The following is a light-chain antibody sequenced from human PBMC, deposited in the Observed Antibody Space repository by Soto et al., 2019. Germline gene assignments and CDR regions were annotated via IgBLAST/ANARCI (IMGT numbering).Light chain of an antibody. Sequence: EIVMTQSPATLSASPGERATLSCRASQTVSSNLAWYQQKPGQAPRLLIHGASTRATGVPGRFSGSGSGTEVTLSISSLQAEDFAVYYCQHYHKWPRYYTCGQGTKLQIK. CDR3: QHYHKWPRYYT. V-gene: IGKV3-15*01. J-gene: IGKJ2*01. CDR1: QTVSSN. CDR2: GAS.